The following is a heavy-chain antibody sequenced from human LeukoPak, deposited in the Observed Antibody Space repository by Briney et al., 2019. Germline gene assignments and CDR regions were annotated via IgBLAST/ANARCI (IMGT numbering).Heavy chain of an antibody. CDR2: ISSSSSYI. CDR1: GFTFSSYS. D-gene: IGHD6-6*01. Sequence: PGGSLRLSCAASGFTFSSYSMNWVRQAPGKGLEWVSSISSSSSYIYYADSVKGRFTISRDNAKNSLYLQMNSLRAEHTAVYYCARDSSIAARPYYMDVWGNGTTVTVSS. J-gene: IGHJ6*03. V-gene: IGHV3-21*01. CDR3: ARDSSIAARPYYMDV.